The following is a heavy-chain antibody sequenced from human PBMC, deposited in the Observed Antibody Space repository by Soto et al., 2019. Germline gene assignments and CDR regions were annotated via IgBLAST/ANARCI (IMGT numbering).Heavy chain of an antibody. V-gene: IGHV5-51*01. D-gene: IGHD1-7*01. CDR2: IYAANSET. CDR1: GYSFSTYW. J-gene: IGHJ5*02. Sequence: GEALKISCEASGYSFSTYWIGWVRQIPGKGLEWVGLIYAANSETRYSPSFQGQVTLSVDKSINTAYLQWSSLKASDTAIYYCGRHPPTRGHNGYLDPLGQGTLVTVSS. CDR3: GRHPPTRGHNGYLDP.